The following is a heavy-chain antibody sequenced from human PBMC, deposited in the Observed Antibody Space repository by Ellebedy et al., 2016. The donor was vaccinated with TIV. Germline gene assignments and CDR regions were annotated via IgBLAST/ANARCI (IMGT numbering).Heavy chain of an antibody. D-gene: IGHD3-10*01. Sequence: GESLKISCAASGFTFTTYWMSWVRQAPGKGLEWVANIKQDGSEKYYVDSVKGRFTISRDNAKNSLYLHMNSLRAEDTAVYSCAIRGRYWGQGTLVTVSS. CDR2: IKQDGSEK. CDR3: AIRGRY. J-gene: IGHJ4*02. CDR1: GFTFTTYW. V-gene: IGHV3-7*03.